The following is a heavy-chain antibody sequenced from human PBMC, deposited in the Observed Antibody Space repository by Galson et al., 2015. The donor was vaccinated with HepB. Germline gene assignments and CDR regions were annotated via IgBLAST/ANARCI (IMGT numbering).Heavy chain of an antibody. V-gene: IGHV3-21*01. J-gene: IGHJ5*02. D-gene: IGHD1-26*01. CDR2: ISSSSSYI. CDR1: GFTFSSYS. CDR3: ARDHGSGSSDWFDP. Sequence: SLRLSCAASGFTFSSYSMNWVRQAPGKGLEWVSFISSSSSYIYYADSVKGRFTISRDNAKNSLYLQMNSLRAEDTAVYYCARDHGSGSSDWFDPWGQGTLVTVSS.